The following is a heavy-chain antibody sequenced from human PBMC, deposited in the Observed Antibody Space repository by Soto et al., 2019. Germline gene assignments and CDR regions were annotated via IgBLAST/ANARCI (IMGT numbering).Heavy chain of an antibody. Sequence: AGGAPRLSCAASGFTPRGYAMDWVRPAPGKGLEYVSGISSNGVGTYYANSVQGRFTISRDNSKNTVYLQMGSLRPEDMAVYYCARRARPDFYYMDVWGKGTTVTVSS. J-gene: IGHJ6*03. D-gene: IGHD6-6*01. CDR1: GFTPRGYA. V-gene: IGHV3-64*01. CDR3: ARRARPDFYYMDV. CDR2: ISSNGVGT.